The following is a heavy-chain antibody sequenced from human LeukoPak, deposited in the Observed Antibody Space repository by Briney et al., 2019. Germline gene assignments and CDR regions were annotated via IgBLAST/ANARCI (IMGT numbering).Heavy chain of an antibody. CDR3: ARQGAHDYGDFKRVDYYYYYGMDV. CDR1: GGSISSYY. CDR2: IYYSGST. J-gene: IGHJ6*02. Sequence: SETLSLTCTVSGGSISSYYWSWIRQPPGKGLEWIGYIYYSGSTNYNPSLKSRVTISVDTSKNQFSLKLSSVTAADTAVYYCARQGAHDYGDFKRVDYYYYYGMDVWGQGTTVTVSS. D-gene: IGHD4-17*01. V-gene: IGHV4-59*01.